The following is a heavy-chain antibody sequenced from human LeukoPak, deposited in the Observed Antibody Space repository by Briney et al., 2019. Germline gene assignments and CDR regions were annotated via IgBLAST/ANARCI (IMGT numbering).Heavy chain of an antibody. Sequence: PSETLSLTCTVPGGSFRGYYWSGIRQPPGRGRRGMGYIYYSGSTNYNPSLKSRVTISVDTSKNQFSLKLSSVTAADTAVYYCARQPIASRDYYYYYGMDVWGQGTTVTVSS. CDR2: IYYSGST. V-gene: IGHV4-59*08. CDR3: ARQPIASRDYYYYYGMDV. D-gene: IGHD2-21*01. J-gene: IGHJ6*02. CDR1: GGSFRGYY.